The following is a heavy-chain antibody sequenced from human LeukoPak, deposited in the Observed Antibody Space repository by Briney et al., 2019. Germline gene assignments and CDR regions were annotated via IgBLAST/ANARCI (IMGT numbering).Heavy chain of an antibody. CDR2: IYSGGST. V-gene: IGHV3-53*01. D-gene: IGHD4-11*01. CDR3: ARGGYSNYPSPFDY. Sequence: GGSLRLSCASSGFTVSSNYMSWVRQAPGKGLEWVSVIYSGGSTYHADSVKDRFTISRDNSKNTLYLQMNSLRAEDTAVYYCARGGYSNYPSPFDYWGQGTLVTVSS. J-gene: IGHJ4*02. CDR1: GFTVSSNY.